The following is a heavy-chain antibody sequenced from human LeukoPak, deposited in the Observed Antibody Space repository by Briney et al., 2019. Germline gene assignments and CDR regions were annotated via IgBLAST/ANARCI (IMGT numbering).Heavy chain of an antibody. CDR2: MNPKSGNT. J-gene: IGHJ6*03. Sequence: ASVKVSCNISGDTFTTYDINWVRQATGQGLEWMGWMNPKSGNTVYAQKFQGRLTLTRGISISTAYMELSSLRSEDTAVYYCAVGTFWSGYYYYYYYYMDVWGKGTTVTVSS. CDR3: AVGTFWSGYYYYYYYYMDV. V-gene: IGHV1-8*01. D-gene: IGHD3-3*01. CDR1: GDTFTTYD.